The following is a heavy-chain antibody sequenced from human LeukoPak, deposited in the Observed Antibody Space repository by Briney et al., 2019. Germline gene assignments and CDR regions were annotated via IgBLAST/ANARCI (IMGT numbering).Heavy chain of an antibody. CDR1: GYTFTSYG. D-gene: IGHD6-13*01. J-gene: IGHJ4*02. V-gene: IGHV1-18*01. CDR2: ISAYNGNT. CDR3: ARDLLGAAAGPPLDY. Sequence: ASVKVSCTASGYTFTSYGISWVRQAPGQGLEWMGWISAYNGNTNYAQKLQGRVTMTTDTSTSTAYMELRSLRSDDTAVYYCARDLLGAAAGPPLDYWGQGTLVTVSS.